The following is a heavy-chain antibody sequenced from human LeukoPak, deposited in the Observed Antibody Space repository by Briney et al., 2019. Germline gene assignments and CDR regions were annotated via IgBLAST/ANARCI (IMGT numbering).Heavy chain of an antibody. CDR2: ISTSSSYI. J-gene: IGHJ4*02. Sequence: GGSLRLSCAASGFTFSSYTMHWVRQAPGKGLEWVPCISTSSSYIYYADSVKGRFTISRDNAKNSLYLQMNSLRAEDTAVYYCARGGSTTTMTTDFDYWGQGTLVTVSS. CDR3: ARGGSTTTMTTDFDY. D-gene: IGHD4-17*01. CDR1: GFTFSSYT. V-gene: IGHV3-21*01.